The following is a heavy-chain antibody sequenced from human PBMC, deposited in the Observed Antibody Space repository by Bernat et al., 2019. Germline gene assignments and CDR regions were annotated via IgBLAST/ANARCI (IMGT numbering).Heavy chain of an antibody. D-gene: IGHD5-18*01. CDR1: GFTFSVYE. J-gene: IGHJ6*02. CDR3: ARGWGYFV. V-gene: IGHV3-48*03. CDR2: ISSSGII. Sequence: EMQLVESGGGLVQPGGSLRLSCAASGFTFSVYEMDWVRQAPGKGLEWVSYISSSGIIDYADAVKGRFTISRDNAKNSLYLQMNSLRVEDTAVYYCARGWGYFVWGQGTTVTVSS.